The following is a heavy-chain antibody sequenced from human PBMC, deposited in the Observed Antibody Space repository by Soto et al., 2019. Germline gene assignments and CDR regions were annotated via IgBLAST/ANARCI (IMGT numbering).Heavy chain of an antibody. D-gene: IGHD3-3*01. Sequence: ASVKVSCKASGYTFTGYYMHWVRQAPGQGLEWMGWINPNSGGTNYAQKFQGWVTMTRDTSISTAYMELSRLRSDDTAVYYCARVGYDFWSGYPGGGMDVWDQATTVTVSS. CDR2: INPNSGGT. V-gene: IGHV1-2*04. CDR3: ARVGYDFWSGYPGGGMDV. J-gene: IGHJ6*02. CDR1: GYTFTGYY.